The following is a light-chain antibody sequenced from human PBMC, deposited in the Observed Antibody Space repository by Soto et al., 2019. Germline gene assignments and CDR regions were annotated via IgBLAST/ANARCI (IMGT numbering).Light chain of an antibody. CDR2: GAS. J-gene: IGKJ1*01. V-gene: IGKV3-20*01. CDR3: QQYDRSPWT. CDR1: QSVSGSY. Sequence: EIVLTQSPGTLSLSPGERATLSCRASQSVSGSYLAWHQQKPGQAPRLLIYGASSRATGIPDRFSGSGSGTDFTLTISRLEPEDFAVYYCQQYDRSPWTFGQGTKVEIK.